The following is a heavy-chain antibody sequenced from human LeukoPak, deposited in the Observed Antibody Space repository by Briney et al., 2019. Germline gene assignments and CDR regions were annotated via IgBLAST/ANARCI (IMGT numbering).Heavy chain of an antibody. CDR3: ARDAAYYDSSGCLDY. J-gene: IGHJ4*02. V-gene: IGHV7-4-1*02. CDR1: GYTFTSYA. D-gene: IGHD3-22*01. Sequence: RASVKLSCKASGYTFTSYAMNWVRQAPGQGLEWMGWINTITGNPTYARGFTGRFVFSLDTAVSTAYLQISNLKAEDTAVYYCARDAAYYDSSGCLDYWGQGTLVTVSS. CDR2: INTITGNP.